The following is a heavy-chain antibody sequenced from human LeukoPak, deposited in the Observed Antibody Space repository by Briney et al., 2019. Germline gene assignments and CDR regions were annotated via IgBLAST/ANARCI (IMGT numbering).Heavy chain of an antibody. D-gene: IGHD6-13*01. V-gene: IGHV4-34*01. CDR3: AREWKGYSSSWYPPPDCWFDP. CDR1: GGSFSGYY. CDR2: INHSGST. Sequence: PSETLSLTCAAYGGSFSGYYWSWIRQPPGKGLEWIGEINHSGSTNYNPSLKSRVTISVDTSKNQFSLKLSSVTAADTAVYYCAREWKGYSSSWYPPPDCWFDPWGQGTLVTVSS. J-gene: IGHJ5*02.